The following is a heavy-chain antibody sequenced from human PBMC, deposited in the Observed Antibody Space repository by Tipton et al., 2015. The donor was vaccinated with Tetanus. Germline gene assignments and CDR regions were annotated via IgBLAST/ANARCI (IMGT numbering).Heavy chain of an antibody. CDR2: IYQTGTT. D-gene: IGHD2/OR15-2a*01. J-gene: IGHJ4*02. Sequence: TLSLTCTVFGGSVSSGSYYWAWIRQPPGKGLEYIGYIYQTGTTYYNPSLKGRVTISMDRSNTQFSLRLDSLTAADTAVYYCARAAGFLGLTHDFWGRGTLVSVSS. CDR3: ARAAGFLGLTHDF. CDR1: GGSVSSGSYY. V-gene: IGHV4-61*01.